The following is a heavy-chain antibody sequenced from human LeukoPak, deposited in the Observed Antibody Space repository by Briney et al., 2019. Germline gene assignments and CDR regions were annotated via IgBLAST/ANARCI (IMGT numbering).Heavy chain of an antibody. CDR1: GFTFSSYS. CDR2: ISSSSSYI. V-gene: IGHV3-21*01. J-gene: IGHJ6*03. Sequence: GGSLRLSCAASGFTFSSYSMNWVRQAPGKGLEWVSSISSSSSYIYYADSVKGRFTISRDNAKNSLYLQMNSLRAEDTAVYYCAGDSPPFYYYYYMDVWGKGTTVTVSS. CDR3: AGDSPPFYYYYYMDV.